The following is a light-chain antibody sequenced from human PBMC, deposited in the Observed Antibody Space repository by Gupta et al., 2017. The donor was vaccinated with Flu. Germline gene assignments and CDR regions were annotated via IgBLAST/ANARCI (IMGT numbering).Light chain of an antibody. V-gene: IGLV1-47*01. CDR2: RNR. CDR1: TSNIGNNY. CDR3: GVWDDTLRGEV. J-gene: IGLJ2*01. Sequence: QPVLTQPPSVSGAPGQRVTISCSGSTSNIGNNYVYWYQQVPGTAPKVLIFRNRQRPSGVPDRFSDSKSGTSASLAISGLRSEDEAVYYCGVWDDTLRGEVFGGGTKLSV.